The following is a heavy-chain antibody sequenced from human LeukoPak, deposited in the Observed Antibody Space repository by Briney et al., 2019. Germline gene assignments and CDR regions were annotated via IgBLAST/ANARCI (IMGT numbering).Heavy chain of an antibody. CDR2: INHNGST. D-gene: IGHD4-11*01. CDR3: ARVMTTVRFYDY. CDR1: GGSFSGYY. Sequence: PSETLSLTCAVYGGSFSGYYWSWIRQPPGKGLEWIGEINHNGSTNYNPSLKSRVTISVDTSKNQFSLKLSSVTAADTAVYYCARVMTTVRFYDYWGQGTLVTVSS. V-gene: IGHV4-34*01. J-gene: IGHJ4*02.